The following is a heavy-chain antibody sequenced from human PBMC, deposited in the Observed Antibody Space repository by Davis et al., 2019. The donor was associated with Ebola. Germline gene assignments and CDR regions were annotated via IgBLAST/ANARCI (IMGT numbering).Heavy chain of an antibody. CDR1: GFTFSNFY. CDR2: VSGGGSTV. V-gene: IGHV3-11*04. CDR3: ARFSRGTIESY. J-gene: IGHJ4*02. Sequence: GGSLRLSCAASGFTFSNFYMTWMRRAPGKGLEWVSSVSGGGSTVYYADSVKGRFSISRDNARNSVLLHMSSLRAEDTAVYYCARFSRGTIESYWGQGTLVTVSS. D-gene: IGHD5/OR15-5a*01.